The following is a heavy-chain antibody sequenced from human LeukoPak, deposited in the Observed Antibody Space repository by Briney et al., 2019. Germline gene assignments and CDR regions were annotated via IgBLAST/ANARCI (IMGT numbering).Heavy chain of an antibody. CDR1: GFTFSSYS. J-gene: IGHJ4*02. V-gene: IGHV3-48*04. D-gene: IGHD3-16*01. Sequence: GGSLRLSCAASGFTFSSYSINWVRQAPGKGPEWVSYISSSSPTTVYYADSVKGRFTISRDNAKNSLYLQMNSLRAEDTAVYYCAKDQGASPTLPEDYWGQGVLVTVSS. CDR3: AKDQGASPTLPEDY. CDR2: ISSSSPTTV.